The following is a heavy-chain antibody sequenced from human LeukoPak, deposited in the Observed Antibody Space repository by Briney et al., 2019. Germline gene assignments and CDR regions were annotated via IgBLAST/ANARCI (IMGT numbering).Heavy chain of an antibody. J-gene: IGHJ4*02. CDR3: ARAYYDILTSYYIDY. CDR2: IYYSGST. Sequence: PSETLSLTCTVSGGSISSYYWSWIRQPPGKGLEWIGYIYYSGSTNYNPSLKSRVTISVDTSKNQFSLKLSSVTAADTAVYYCARAYYDILTSYYIDYWGQGTLVTVSS. V-gene: IGHV4-59*01. D-gene: IGHD3-9*01. CDR1: GGSISSYY.